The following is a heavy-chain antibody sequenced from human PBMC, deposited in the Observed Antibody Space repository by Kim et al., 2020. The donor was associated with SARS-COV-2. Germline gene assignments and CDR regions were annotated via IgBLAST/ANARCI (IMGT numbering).Heavy chain of an antibody. J-gene: IGHJ4*02. CDR2: ISYDGSNK. CDR3: ARDQSRAQEVPVSGGEDY. D-gene: IGHD2-21*01. Sequence: GGSLRLSCAASGFTFSSYAMHWVRQAPGKGLEWVAVISYDGSNKYYVDSVKGRFTISRDNSKNTLYLQMNSLRAEDTAVYYCARDQSRAQEVPVSGGEDYWGQGTLVTVSS. CDR1: GFTFSSYA. V-gene: IGHV3-30*04.